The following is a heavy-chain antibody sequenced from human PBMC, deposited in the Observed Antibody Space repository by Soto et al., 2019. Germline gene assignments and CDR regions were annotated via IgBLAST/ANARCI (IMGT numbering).Heavy chain of an antibody. D-gene: IGHD1-26*01. CDR2: IYPGGSDT. Sequence: PGESLKISCKGSGYSFTSYWIGWVRQMPGKGLEWMGIIYPGGSDTRYSPSFQGQVTISADKSISTAYLQWSSLKAPDTAMYYCARRGSVPRIVGATTHWFDPWGQGTLVTVSS. CDR3: ARRGSVPRIVGATTHWFDP. CDR1: GYSFTSYW. J-gene: IGHJ5*02. V-gene: IGHV5-51*01.